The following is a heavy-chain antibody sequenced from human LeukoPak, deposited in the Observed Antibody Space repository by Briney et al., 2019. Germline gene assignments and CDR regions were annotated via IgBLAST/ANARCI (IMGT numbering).Heavy chain of an antibody. CDR3: ATDYGKDPLYFDY. D-gene: IGHD3-16*01. V-gene: IGHV3-30*04. CDR1: GFTFTGYA. J-gene: IGHJ4*02. Sequence: GGSLRLSCAASGFTFTGYAMHWVRQAPGKGLEWVAVISYDASSEYYAASVKGRFTISRDNSKNTLYLQMSSLRAEDTAVYYCATDYGKDPLYFDYWGQGTLVTVSS. CDR2: ISYDASSE.